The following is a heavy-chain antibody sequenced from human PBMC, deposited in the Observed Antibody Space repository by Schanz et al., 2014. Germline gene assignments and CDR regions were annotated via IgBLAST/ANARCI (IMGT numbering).Heavy chain of an antibody. CDR3: ARDGDFDS. V-gene: IGHV3-33*01. J-gene: IGHJ4*02. Sequence: QVQLVESGGGVVQPGRSLRLSCAASGFTFSSYGMHWVRQAPGKGLEWVAIIWYDGSNKYYADSVKGRFTISRDNSKNTLLLQMSRLRAEGAAVYYCARDGDFDSWGQGTLVTVSS. CDR1: GFTFSSYG. CDR2: IWYDGSNK.